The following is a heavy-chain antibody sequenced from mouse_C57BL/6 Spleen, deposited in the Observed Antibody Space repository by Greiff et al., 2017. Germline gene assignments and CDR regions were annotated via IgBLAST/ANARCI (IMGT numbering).Heavy chain of an antibody. D-gene: IGHD2-12*01. CDR2: IDPSDSYT. V-gene: IGHV1-69*01. CDR3: ARPGDDNAMDY. Sequence: QVQLQQPGAELVMPGASVKLSCKASGYTFTSYWMHWVKQRPGQGLEWIGEIDPSDSYTNYNQKFKGKSTLTVDKSSSTAYMQLSSLTSEDSAVYYCARPGDDNAMDYWGQGTSVTVSS. CDR1: GYTFTSYW. J-gene: IGHJ4*01.